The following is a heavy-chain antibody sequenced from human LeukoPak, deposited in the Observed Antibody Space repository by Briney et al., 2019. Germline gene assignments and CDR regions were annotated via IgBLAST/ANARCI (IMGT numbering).Heavy chain of an antibody. CDR2: ISYDGSSK. D-gene: IGHD6-25*01. V-gene: IGHV3-30-3*01. J-gene: IGHJ4*02. CDR3: ARDGSIIAAGTIDY. Sequence: QPGGSLRLSCAASGFTFSSYAMHWVRQAPGKGLEWVAVISYDGSSKNYADSVRGRFTISRDNSKNTLSLQMNSLRAEDTAVYYCARDGSIIAAGTIDYWGQGTLVTVSS. CDR1: GFTFSSYA.